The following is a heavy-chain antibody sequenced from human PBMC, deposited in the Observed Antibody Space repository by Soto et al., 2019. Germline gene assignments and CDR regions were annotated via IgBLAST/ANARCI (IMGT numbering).Heavy chain of an antibody. J-gene: IGHJ1*01. Sequence: ASVKVSCKASGYTFSNYYIHWVRQAPGQGLQWMGIINPSRGSTSYAQKFQGRVSVTWDTSTSTVYMELRSLRSDDTAVYYCARVRLSDYWNAEYFQHWGQGTLVTVSS. D-gene: IGHD1-1*01. CDR2: INPSRGST. CDR3: ARVRLSDYWNAEYFQH. CDR1: GYTFSNYY. V-gene: IGHV1-46*01.